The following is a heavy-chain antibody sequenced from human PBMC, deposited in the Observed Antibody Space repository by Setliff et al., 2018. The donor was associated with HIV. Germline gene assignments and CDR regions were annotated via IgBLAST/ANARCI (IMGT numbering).Heavy chain of an antibody. J-gene: IGHJ6*02. CDR2: IYYSGST. V-gene: IGHV4-39*07. CDR3: ARYFDWFSYGMDA. D-gene: IGHD3-9*01. CDR1: GGSISSSSYY. Sequence: SETLSLTCTVSGGSISSSSYYWGWIRQPPGKGLEWIGSIYYSGSTYYNPSLRSRVTISVDTSKNQFSLKLSSVTAADTAVYYCARYFDWFSYGMDAWGQGTTVTVSS.